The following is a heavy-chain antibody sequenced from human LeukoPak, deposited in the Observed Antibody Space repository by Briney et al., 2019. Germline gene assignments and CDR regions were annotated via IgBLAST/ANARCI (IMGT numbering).Heavy chain of an antibody. V-gene: IGHV1-18*01. CDR2: TSGDNVNT. CDR1: GYTFISYG. J-gene: IGHJ5*02. CDR3: ARDWEWRARRDLFGP. Sequence: ASVKVSCKASGYTFISYGISWVRQAPGQGLEWMGWTSGDNVNTYYAQKFLGRVTMTTDTSTTTAYMELRGLRSDDTAVYYCARDWEWRARRDLFGPWGQGTRVTASS. D-gene: IGHD3-3*01.